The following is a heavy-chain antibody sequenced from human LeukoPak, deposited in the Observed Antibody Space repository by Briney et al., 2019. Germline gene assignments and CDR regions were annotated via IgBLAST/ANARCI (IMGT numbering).Heavy chain of an antibody. Sequence: ASVKVSCKASGYTFTSYGITWVRQAPGQGLEWRGWISAYNGNTKYAQKLQGRVTMTTDTSTTTAYMELRSLRSDDTAVYYCARGSSTRVYYYYYMDVWGKGTTVTVSS. CDR2: ISAYNGNT. V-gene: IGHV1-18*01. CDR1: GYTFTSYG. D-gene: IGHD6-6*01. CDR3: ARGSSTRVYYYYYMDV. J-gene: IGHJ6*03.